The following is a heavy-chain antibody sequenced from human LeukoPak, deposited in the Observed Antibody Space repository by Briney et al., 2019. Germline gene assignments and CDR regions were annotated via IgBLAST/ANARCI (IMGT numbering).Heavy chain of an antibody. CDR3: ARTLRYFADAFDI. V-gene: IGHV3-23*01. CDR2: ISGSGGST. J-gene: IGHJ3*02. Sequence: GGSLRLSCAASGFTFSSYAMSWVRQAPGKGLEWVSAISGSGGSTYYADSVKGRFTISRDNAKNSLYLQMNSLRAEDTAVYYCARTLRYFADAFDIWGQGTMVTVSS. CDR1: GFTFSSYA. D-gene: IGHD3-9*01.